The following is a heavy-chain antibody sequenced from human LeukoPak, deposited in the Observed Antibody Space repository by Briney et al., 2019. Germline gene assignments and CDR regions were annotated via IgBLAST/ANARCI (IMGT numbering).Heavy chain of an antibody. J-gene: IGHJ3*02. CDR2: IRHDGTNQ. CDR3: AREGDYGAFDI. CDR1: GVTLSSYG. D-gene: IGHD4-17*01. V-gene: IGHV3-30*02. Sequence: GGSLRLSCVASGVTLSSYGMHWVRQAPGKGLEWVAYIRHDGTNQYNADSLKGRFTVSRDNSQNTLYLQMNTLRAEDTAVYYCAREGDYGAFDIWGQGTMVTVSS.